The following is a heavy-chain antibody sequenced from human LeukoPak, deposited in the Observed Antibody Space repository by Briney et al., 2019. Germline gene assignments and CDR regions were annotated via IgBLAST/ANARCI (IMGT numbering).Heavy chain of an antibody. CDR2: IGSGT. Sequence: GGSLRLSCGASGFTFSSYAMSWVRQAPGKGLEWVSAIGSGTYYADSVKGRFTISRDNSKNTLYLQMNSLRAEDTAVYFCAKGVTATWYYFDYWGQGTLVTVSS. J-gene: IGHJ4*02. CDR1: GFTFSSYA. CDR3: AKGVTATWYYFDY. V-gene: IGHV3-23*01. D-gene: IGHD2-15*01.